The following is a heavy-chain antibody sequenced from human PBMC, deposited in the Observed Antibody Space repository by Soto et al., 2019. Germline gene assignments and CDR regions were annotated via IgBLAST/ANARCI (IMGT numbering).Heavy chain of an antibody. V-gene: IGHV3-53*01. CDR1: GFTVSSNY. CDR2: IYSGGST. Sequence: GGSLRLSCAASGFTVSSNYMSWVRQAPGKGLEWVSVIYSGGSTYYADSVKGRFTISRDNSKNTLYLQMNSLRAEDTAVYYCARHYYDSSGYYSGAFDIWGQGTMVTVSS. CDR3: ARHYYDSSGYYSGAFDI. D-gene: IGHD3-22*01. J-gene: IGHJ3*02.